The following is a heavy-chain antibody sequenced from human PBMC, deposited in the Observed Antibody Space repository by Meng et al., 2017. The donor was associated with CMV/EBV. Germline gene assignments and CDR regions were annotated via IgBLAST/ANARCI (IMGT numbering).Heavy chain of an antibody. J-gene: IGHJ5*02. CDR2: IIPILGIA. Sequence: SVKVSCKASGGTFSSYAISWVRQAPGQGLEWMGGIIPILGIANYAQKFQGRVTITADKSTSTAYMELSSLRSKDTAVYYCARENGRGSGWFDPWGQGTLVTVSS. D-gene: IGHD2-15*01. CDR3: ARENGRGSGWFDP. V-gene: IGHV1-69*10. CDR1: GGTFSSYA.